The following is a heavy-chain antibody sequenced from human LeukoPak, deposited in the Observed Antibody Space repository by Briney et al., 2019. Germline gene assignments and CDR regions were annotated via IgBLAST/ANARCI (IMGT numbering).Heavy chain of an antibody. CDR2: FSGSANIT. Sequence: PGGSLTLSCAASGFTFSAYAMSWVRQPPGKGLEWVSTFSGSANITYYADSVKGRFTTSRDNSKSTVYLQMNSLRPEDTAVYYCARPSPPGDGYNPCNYWGPGALVIVSS. J-gene: IGHJ4*02. V-gene: IGHV3-23*01. D-gene: IGHD5-24*01. CDR1: GFTFSAYA. CDR3: ARPSPPGDGYNPCNY.